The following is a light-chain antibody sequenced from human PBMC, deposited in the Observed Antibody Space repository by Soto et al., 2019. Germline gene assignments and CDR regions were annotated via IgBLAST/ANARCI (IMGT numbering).Light chain of an antibody. J-gene: IGKJ1*01. CDR3: QQRTDRPPWT. CDR1: QSISRY. CDR2: AAS. V-gene: IGKV1-39*01. Sequence: DIQMTQSPSSLSASVGDRVTITCRASQSISRYLNWYQQKPGKAPKLLIYAASSLQSGVPSRFSGSGSGTDFTLSISSLEPEDFAVYYCQQRTDRPPWTFGQGTRWIS.